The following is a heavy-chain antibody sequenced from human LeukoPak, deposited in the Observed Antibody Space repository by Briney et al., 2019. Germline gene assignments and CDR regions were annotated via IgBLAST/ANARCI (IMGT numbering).Heavy chain of an antibody. CDR2: IYYSGNT. CDR1: GGSISSYY. D-gene: IGHD4-23*01. CDR3: ARSGDYGGCNDY. Sequence: SETLSLTCTVSGGSISSYYWSCIRQPPGKGLEWIGYIYYSGNTNYNPSLKSRVTISVDTSKNQFSLKLSSVTAADTAVYYCARSGDYGGCNDYWGQGTLVTVSS. J-gene: IGHJ4*02. V-gene: IGHV4-59*01.